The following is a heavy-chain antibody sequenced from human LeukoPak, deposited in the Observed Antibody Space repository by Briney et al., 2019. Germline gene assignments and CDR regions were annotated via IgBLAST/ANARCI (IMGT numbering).Heavy chain of an antibody. D-gene: IGHD7-27*01. Sequence: PSETLSLTCIVSGDSFSSYQWSWVRQPAGKGLEWIGRISASGTTNSNPALKSRVTMSADTSKNQFSLKLSSVTAADTAVYYCASRKLGNDYWGQGTLVTVSS. CDR3: ASRKLGNDY. V-gene: IGHV4-4*07. J-gene: IGHJ4*02. CDR2: ISASGTT. CDR1: GDSFSSYQ.